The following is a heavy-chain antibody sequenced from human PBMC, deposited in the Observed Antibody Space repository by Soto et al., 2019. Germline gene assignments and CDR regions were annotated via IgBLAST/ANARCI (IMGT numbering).Heavy chain of an antibody. CDR1: GGSISSYY. D-gene: IGHD3-10*01. J-gene: IGHJ3*02. Sequence: QVQLQESGPGLVKPSETLSLTCTVSGGSISSYYWSWIRQPPGKGLEWIGCIYYSGSTNYNPSLKRRVTISVDTSKNQFSLKLSSVTAADTAVYYCARVWGGAFDIWGQGTMVTVSS. CDR3: ARVWGGAFDI. V-gene: IGHV4-59*01. CDR2: IYYSGST.